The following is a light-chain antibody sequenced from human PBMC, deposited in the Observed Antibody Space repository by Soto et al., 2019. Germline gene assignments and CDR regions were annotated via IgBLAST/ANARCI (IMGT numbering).Light chain of an antibody. J-gene: IGKJ2*01. CDR1: QSVSSSY. Sequence: EIVLTQSPGTLSLSPGERATLSCRASQSVSSSYLAWYQQKPGQAPRLLIYGASSRANGIPDRFSGSGSGTNFTLTIIRLEHEDFALYYCQQYGSSPPVTFGQGTKLEIK. V-gene: IGKV3-20*01. CDR2: GAS. CDR3: QQYGSSPPVT.